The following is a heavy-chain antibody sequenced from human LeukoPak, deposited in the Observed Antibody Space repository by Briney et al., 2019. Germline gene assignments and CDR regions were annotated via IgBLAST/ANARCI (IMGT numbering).Heavy chain of an antibody. CDR2: IQQDGSEK. V-gene: IGHV3-7*01. J-gene: IGHJ4*02. D-gene: IGHD4-17*01. CDR3: ASPHLDYGDLFDY. Sequence: GSLRLSCSASAFTFMSHWLSWVRQPPGKGLEWVANIQQDGSEKNYVDSVKGRFTISRDNGKNSLYLQMNSLSGEDTAAYYCASPHLDYGDLFDYWGKGTLVTVSS. CDR1: AFTFMSHW.